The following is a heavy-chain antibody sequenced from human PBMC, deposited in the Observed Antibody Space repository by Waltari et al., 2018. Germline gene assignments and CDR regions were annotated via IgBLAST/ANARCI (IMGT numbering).Heavy chain of an antibody. V-gene: IGHV1-18*01. CDR2: ISTQNGNI. CDR1: GYTFASFG. J-gene: IGHJ3*02. CDR3: ARDPPIFYYGSGEAFDI. D-gene: IGHD3-10*01. Sequence: QIQLVQSGDEGKKPGASVKGSCTAAGYTFASFGASGVREAPGQGLEWMGWISTQNGNIRSAQKFQGRVTMTTDTSTSTAHMELRSLTSDDTAVYYCARDPPIFYYGSGEAFDIWGQGTKVTVSS.